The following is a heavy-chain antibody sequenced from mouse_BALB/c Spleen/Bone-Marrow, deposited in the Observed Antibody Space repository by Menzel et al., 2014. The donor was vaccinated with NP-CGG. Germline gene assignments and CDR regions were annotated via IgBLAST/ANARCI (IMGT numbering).Heavy chain of an antibody. D-gene: IGHD4-1*01. J-gene: IGHJ2*01. Sequence: EVKLMESGGGLVQPGGSRKLSCAASGFTFSSFGMHWVRQAPEKGLEWVAYISSGSSTIFYADTVKGRVTVSRDNPKNTLFLQMTSLRSEDTAMYFCTRGGNWDDFDSWGQGTTLTVSS. CDR1: GFTFSSFG. CDR3: TRGGNWDDFDS. V-gene: IGHV5-17*02. CDR2: ISSGSSTI.